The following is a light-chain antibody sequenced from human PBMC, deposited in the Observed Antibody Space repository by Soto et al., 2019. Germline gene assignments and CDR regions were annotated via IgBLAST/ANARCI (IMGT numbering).Light chain of an antibody. CDR3: QQYGASPQT. V-gene: IGKV3-20*01. Sequence: VLTQSPATLSLSPGERATLSCRASQPVSSNYLAWYQQKPGQAPRLLIYGASSRATDIPDRFSGSGSGTDFTLTISRLELDDFAVYYCQQYGASPQTFGQGTMVDIK. CDR2: GAS. J-gene: IGKJ1*01. CDR1: QPVSSNY.